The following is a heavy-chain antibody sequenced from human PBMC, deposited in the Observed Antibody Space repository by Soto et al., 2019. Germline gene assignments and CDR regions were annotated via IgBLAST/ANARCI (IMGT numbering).Heavy chain of an antibody. CDR2: IYTSGST. CDR3: ARDRAYYYYYGMDV. J-gene: IGHJ6*02. CDR1: GGSISSYY. V-gene: IGHV4-4*07. Sequence: SETLSLTCTVSGGSISSYYWSWIRQPAGKGLEWIGRIYTSGSTNHNPSLKSRVTMSVDTSKNQFSLKLSSVTAADTAVYYCARDRAYYYYYGMDVWGQGTTVTVSS.